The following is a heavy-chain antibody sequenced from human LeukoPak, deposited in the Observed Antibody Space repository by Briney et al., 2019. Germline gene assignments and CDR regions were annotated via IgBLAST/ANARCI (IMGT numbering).Heavy chain of an antibody. V-gene: IGHV4-39*01. CDR3: ARQKSGSYGLFDY. CDR1: GGSISSSSYY. Sequence: PSETLSLTCTVSGGSISSSSYYWGWIRQPPGKGVGWIGSIYYSGSTYYNPSLKSRVTISVDTSKNQFSLKLSSVTAADTAVYYCARQKSGSYGLFDYWDQGTMVTVSS. D-gene: IGHD1-26*01. CDR2: IYYSGST. J-gene: IGHJ4*02.